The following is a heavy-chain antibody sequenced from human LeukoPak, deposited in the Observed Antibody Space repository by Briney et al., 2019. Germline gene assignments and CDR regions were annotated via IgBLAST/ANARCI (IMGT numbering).Heavy chain of an antibody. V-gene: IGHV4-34*01. D-gene: IGHD5-12*01. CDR2: NSHSGST. Sequence: PSETLALPHAVCGDPFSLCYWSWIRQPPTKALECIGENSHSGSTKYNTPRKSRVTISVATSNNQFSLKLSSVAAADKAVYYCARPVVATSRGYYYGMDVWGQGTTVTVSS. J-gene: IGHJ6*02. CDR1: GDPFSLCY. CDR3: ARPVVATSRGYYYGMDV.